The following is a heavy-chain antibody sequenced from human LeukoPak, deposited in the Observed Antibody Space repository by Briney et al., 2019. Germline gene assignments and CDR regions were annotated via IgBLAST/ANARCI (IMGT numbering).Heavy chain of an antibody. CDR3: ARATTGYAAVWYFDL. V-gene: IGHV3-48*03. CDR1: GFTFSSYE. J-gene: IGHJ2*01. CDR2: ISSSGRTI. D-gene: IGHD3-9*01. Sequence: GGSLRLSCAASGFTFSSYEMDWVRQAPGEGLEWISYISSSGRTIKYADSVKGRFTISRDNAKNSLYLQMNSLRAEDTAIYYCARATTGYAAVWYFDLWGRGTLVTVSS.